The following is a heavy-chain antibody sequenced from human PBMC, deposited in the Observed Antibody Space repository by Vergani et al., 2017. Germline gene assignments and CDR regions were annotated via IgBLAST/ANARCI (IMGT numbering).Heavy chain of an antibody. CDR2: ISWDGGSI. D-gene: IGHD6-13*01. CDR3: AKDGRLWQQLGPYCLDY. V-gene: IGHV3-43D*04. CDR1: GFTFDDYA. Sequence: EVQLVESGGVVVQPGGSLRLSCAASGFTFDDYAMHWVRQAPGKGLEWVSLISWDGGSIYYADSVKGRFTISRDNSKNSLYLQMNSLRAEDTALYYCAKDGRLWQQLGPYCLDYWGQGTLVTVSS. J-gene: IGHJ4*02.